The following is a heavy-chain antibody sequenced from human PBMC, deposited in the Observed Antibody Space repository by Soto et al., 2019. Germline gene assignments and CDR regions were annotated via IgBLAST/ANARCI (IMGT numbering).Heavy chain of an antibody. CDR1: GGSFSGYY. CDR2: INHSGST. D-gene: IGHD2-2*01. J-gene: IGHJ6*03. V-gene: IGHV4-34*01. Sequence: SETLSLTCAVYGGSFSGYYWSWIRQPPGKGLEWIGEINHSGSTNYNPSLKSRVTISVDTSKNQFSLKLSSVTAADTAVYYCARGPDIVVVPAAQVYYYYYMDAWGKGITVTVSS. CDR3: ARGPDIVVVPAAQVYYYYYMDA.